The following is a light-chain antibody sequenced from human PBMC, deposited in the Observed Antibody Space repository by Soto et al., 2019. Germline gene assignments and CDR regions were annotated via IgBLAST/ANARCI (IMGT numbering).Light chain of an antibody. CDR2: GAS. V-gene: IGKV3-11*01. CDR1: QSVSGY. J-gene: IGKJ1*01. CDR3: QQYNSYSRT. Sequence: IVLTQSPATLSLSPAERATLSCRASQSVSGYLAWYQQQPGQAPRLLIYGASSRATGIPDRFSGSGSGTEFTLTINSLQPDDFATYYCQQYNSYSRTFGQGTKVDI.